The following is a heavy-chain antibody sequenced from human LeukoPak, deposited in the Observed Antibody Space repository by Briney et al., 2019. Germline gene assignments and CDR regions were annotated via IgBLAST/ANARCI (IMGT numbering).Heavy chain of an antibody. Sequence: GGSLRLSCVASGFTFTNYAMSWVRQAPGKGLEWVSAITGSDGSSYYADSVKGRFTISRDNSKNTLYLQVNSLRAEDTAVYYCARDPDTAMDFYGMDVWGKGTTVTVSS. CDR3: ARDPDTAMDFYGMDV. CDR1: GFTFTNYA. D-gene: IGHD5-18*01. CDR2: ITGSDGSS. J-gene: IGHJ6*04. V-gene: IGHV3-23*01.